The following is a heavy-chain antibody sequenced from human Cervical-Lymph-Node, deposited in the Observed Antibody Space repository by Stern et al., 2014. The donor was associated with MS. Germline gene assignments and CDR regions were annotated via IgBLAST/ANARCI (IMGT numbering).Heavy chain of an antibody. CDR2: IKQDGSEK. Sequence: EVQLVESGGGLVQPGGSLRLSCAASGFTFSSYWMSWVRQAPGKGLEWVANIKQDGSEKYYVDSVKGRFTISRDNAKNSLYLQMNSLRAEDTAVYYCARDREQWLVIFDYWGQGTLVTVSS. CDR1: GFTFSSYW. J-gene: IGHJ4*02. V-gene: IGHV3-7*03. D-gene: IGHD6-19*01. CDR3: ARDREQWLVIFDY.